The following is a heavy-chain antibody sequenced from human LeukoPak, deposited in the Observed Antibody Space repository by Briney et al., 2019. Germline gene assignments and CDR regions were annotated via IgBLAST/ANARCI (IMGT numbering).Heavy chain of an antibody. CDR3: ARDIVVVVAAIEADV. CDR2: ISGSGGST. D-gene: IGHD2-15*01. V-gene: IGHV3-23*01. J-gene: IGHJ6*02. Sequence: PGGSLRLSCAASGFTFRSYAIHWVRQAPGKGLEWVSAISGSGGSTYYADSVKGRFTISRDNSKNTLYLQMNSLRAEDTAVYYCARDIVVVVAAIEADVWGQGTTVTVSS. CDR1: GFTFRSYA.